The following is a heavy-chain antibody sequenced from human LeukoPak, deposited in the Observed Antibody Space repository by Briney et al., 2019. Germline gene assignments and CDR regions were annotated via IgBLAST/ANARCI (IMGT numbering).Heavy chain of an antibody. J-gene: IGHJ4*02. V-gene: IGHV3-23*03. D-gene: IGHD2-21*02. CDR1: GFTFSSHG. CDR3: AKDHANTPVVTN. CDR2: IYSGGST. Sequence: GGSLRLSCAASGFTFSSHGMSWVRQAPGKGLEWVSVIYSGGSTYYADSVKGRFTISRDNSKNTVDLQMNNLRVDDTAIYYCAKDHANTPVVTNWGQGILVSVSS.